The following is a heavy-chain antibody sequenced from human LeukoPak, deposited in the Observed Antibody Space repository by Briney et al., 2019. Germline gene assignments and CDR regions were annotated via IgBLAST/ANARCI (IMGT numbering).Heavy chain of an antibody. J-gene: IGHJ6*02. D-gene: IGHD2-15*01. CDR3: ASPLGYCSGGSCYPNYYGMDV. Sequence: GESLKISCKGSGYRFTSYWIGWVRPMPGKGLEWMGIIYPGDSDTRYSPSFQGQVTISADKSISTAYLQWSSLKASDTAMYYCASPLGYCSGGSCYPNYYGMDVWGQGTTVTVSS. CDR2: IYPGDSDT. V-gene: IGHV5-51*01. CDR1: GYRFTSYW.